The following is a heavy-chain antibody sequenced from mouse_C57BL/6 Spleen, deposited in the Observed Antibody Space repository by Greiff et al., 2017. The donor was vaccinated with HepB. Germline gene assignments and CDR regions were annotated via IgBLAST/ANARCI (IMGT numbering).Heavy chain of an antibody. CDR3: ARTFITTVVEYLDV. D-gene: IGHD1-1*01. CDR2: LYPGSGST. J-gene: IGHJ1*03. Sequence: QVQLQQPGAELVKPGASVKMSCKASGYTFTSYWITWVKQRPGQGLEWIGDLYPGSGSTNYNEKFKSKATLTADTSSSTAYMQLSSLTSEDSAVYYCARTFITTVVEYLDVWGTGTTVTVSS. CDR1: GYTFTSYW. V-gene: IGHV1-55*01.